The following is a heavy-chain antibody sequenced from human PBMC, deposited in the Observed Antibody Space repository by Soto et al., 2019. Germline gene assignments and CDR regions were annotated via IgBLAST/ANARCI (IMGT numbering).Heavy chain of an antibody. J-gene: IGHJ4*02. Sequence: GGSLRLSCAASGFTVSSNYMSWVRQAPGKGLEWVGRIKSKSDGGTIDYAAPVKDRFTISRDDSKNTLYLQMNSLNIEDTAVYYCTTVRVGAAHFDRWGQGT. CDR2: IKSKSDGGTI. D-gene: IGHD2-15*01. V-gene: IGHV3-15*01. CDR3: TTVRVGAAHFDR. CDR1: GFTVSSNY.